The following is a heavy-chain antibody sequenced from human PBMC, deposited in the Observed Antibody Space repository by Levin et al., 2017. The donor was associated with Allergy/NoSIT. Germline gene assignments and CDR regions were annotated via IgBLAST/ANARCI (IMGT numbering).Heavy chain of an antibody. CDR3: ARHRSGYCSSTSCPRYDYGMDV. V-gene: IGHV5-51*01. J-gene: IGHJ6*02. CDR1: GYSFTSYW. Sequence: KVSCKGSGYSFTSYWIGWVRQMPGKGLEWMGIIYPGDSDTRYSPSFQGQVTISADKSISTAYLQWSSLKASDTAMYYCARHRSGYCSSTSCPRYDYGMDVWGQGTTVTVSS. D-gene: IGHD2-2*01. CDR2: IYPGDSDT.